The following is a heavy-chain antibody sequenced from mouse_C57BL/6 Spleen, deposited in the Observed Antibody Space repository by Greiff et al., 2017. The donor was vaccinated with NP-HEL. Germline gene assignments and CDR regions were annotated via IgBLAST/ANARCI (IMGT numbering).Heavy chain of an antibody. D-gene: IGHD1-1*01. Sequence: DVMLVESGGGLVKPGGSLKLSCAASGFTFSDYGMHWVRQAPEKGLEWVAYISSGSSTIYYADTVKGRFTISRDNAKNTLFLQMTSLRSEDTAMYYCARIHYYGSRSLYWYFDVWGTGTTVTVAS. CDR1: GFTFSDYG. CDR3: ARIHYYGSRSLYWYFDV. J-gene: IGHJ1*03. CDR2: ISSGSSTI. V-gene: IGHV5-17*01.